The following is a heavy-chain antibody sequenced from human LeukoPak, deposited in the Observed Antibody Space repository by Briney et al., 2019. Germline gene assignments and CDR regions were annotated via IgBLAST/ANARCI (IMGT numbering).Heavy chain of an antibody. Sequence: GASVKVSCKASGGTFSSYAISWVRQAPGQGLEWMGGIIPIFGTANYAQKFQGRVTITADKSTSTAYMEPSSLRSEDTAVYYCARSGSDSSGYYPLSYYFDYWGQGTLVTVSS. CDR2: IIPIFGTA. D-gene: IGHD3-22*01. CDR3: ARSGSDSSGYYPLSYYFDY. V-gene: IGHV1-69*06. J-gene: IGHJ4*02. CDR1: GGTFSSYA.